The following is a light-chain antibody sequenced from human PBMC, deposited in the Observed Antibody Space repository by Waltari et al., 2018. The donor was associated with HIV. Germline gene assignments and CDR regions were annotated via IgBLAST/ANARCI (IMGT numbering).Light chain of an antibody. CDR2: SST. CDR1: TGPVGNGPY. Sequence: QTVVTQEPSLTVSPGGTITLTCSSATGPVGNGPYVNWFQQQPGQPPRPLIYSSTRRHPLTPERFSGSLVGDRAALTLSNVWPEDQADYYCMLFFRTSYLFGGGTKVTVL. V-gene: IGLV7-43*01. J-gene: IGLJ2*01. CDR3: MLFFRTSYL.